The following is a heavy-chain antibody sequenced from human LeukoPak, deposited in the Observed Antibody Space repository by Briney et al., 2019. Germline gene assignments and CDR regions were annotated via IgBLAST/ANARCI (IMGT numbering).Heavy chain of an antibody. CDR3: AKGQELDDGVFDS. CDR2: IRSNGETV. D-gene: IGHD1-1*01. J-gene: IGHJ4*02. Sequence: GGSLRLSCAASGFTFSSIAMSWVRQAPGKGLEWVSAIRSNGETVYNADSVKGRFTISRDNSRQTLFLQMSSLRVEDTAAYYCAKGQELDDGVFDSWGQGTLVTVSS. V-gene: IGHV3-23*01. CDR1: GFTFSSIA.